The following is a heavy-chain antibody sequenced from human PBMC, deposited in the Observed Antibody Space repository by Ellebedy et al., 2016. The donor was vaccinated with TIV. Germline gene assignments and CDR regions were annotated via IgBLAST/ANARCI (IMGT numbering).Heavy chain of an antibody. CDR2: ISYDTGYR. CDR1: GFNFSDHY. V-gene: IGHV3-11*03. J-gene: IGHJ6*04. D-gene: IGHD3-10*01. CDR3: ARQFRSKRITMLRGQLDV. Sequence: GGSLRLXCVASGFNFSDHYMAWVRQAPGKGLDLVSYISYDTGYRIYAASVKGRFTVSRDNGENSLFLQMDSLRAEDTAVYYCARQFRSKRITMLRGQLDVWGEGTTVTVSS.